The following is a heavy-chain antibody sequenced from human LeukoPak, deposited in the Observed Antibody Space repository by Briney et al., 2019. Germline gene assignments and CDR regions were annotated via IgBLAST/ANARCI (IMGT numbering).Heavy chain of an antibody. V-gene: IGHV3-7*01. J-gene: IGHJ5*02. CDR2: IKEDGSEK. CDR1: GFTFTSYW. D-gene: IGHD6-13*01. Sequence: PGGSLRLSCAASGFTFTSYWMSWVRQAPGKGLEWVANIKEDGSEKYDVDSVKGRFTISRDNARNSLFLQMNSLRVEDTAVYYCAKAYSTTWYNWFDPWGQGTLVTVSP. CDR3: AKAYSTTWYNWFDP.